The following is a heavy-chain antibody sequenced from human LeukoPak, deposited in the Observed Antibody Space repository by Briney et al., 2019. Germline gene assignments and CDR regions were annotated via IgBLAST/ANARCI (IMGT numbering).Heavy chain of an antibody. J-gene: IGHJ4*02. CDR1: GGSISSGGYY. CDR3: ARTARALEWLHLPSTLDY. Sequence: SQTLSLTCTVSGGSISSGGYYWSWIRQPPGKGLEWIGYIYHSGSTYYNPSLKSRVTISVDRSKNQFSLKLSSVTAADTAVYYCARTARALEWLHLPSTLDYWGQGTLVTVSS. CDR2: IYHSGST. D-gene: IGHD3-3*01. V-gene: IGHV4-30-2*01.